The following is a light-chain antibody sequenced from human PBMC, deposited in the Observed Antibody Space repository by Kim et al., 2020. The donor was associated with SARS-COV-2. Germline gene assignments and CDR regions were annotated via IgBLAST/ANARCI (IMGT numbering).Light chain of an antibody. Sequence: PGEGATLSCRASHNVGINLAWYQQTPGQSPRLLIYDAAMRAAGIPDRFSGRRSGTDFTLTIGSLAPEDFAIYYCQQRGSWPPAVTFGGGTKVDIK. CDR3: QQRGSWPPAVT. J-gene: IGKJ4*01. CDR2: DAA. V-gene: IGKV3-11*01. CDR1: HNVGIN.